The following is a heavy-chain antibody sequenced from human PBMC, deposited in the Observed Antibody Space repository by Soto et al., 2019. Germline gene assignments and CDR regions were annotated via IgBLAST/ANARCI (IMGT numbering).Heavy chain of an antibody. V-gene: IGHV1-18*01. CDR1: GYTFTHYG. D-gene: IGHD4-17*01. Sequence: QVQLVQSGAEVKKPGASVKVSCRASGYTFTHYGITWVRQAPGQGLEWLGWINPDNGGKHTVQRFHDRLTLTTDRSTTTAYMELRSLIYDDTAVYYCAKDLDDGGRYWDFDLWGSGTLVNGSS. J-gene: IGHJ2*01. CDR3: AKDLDDGGRYWDFDL. CDR2: INPDNGGK.